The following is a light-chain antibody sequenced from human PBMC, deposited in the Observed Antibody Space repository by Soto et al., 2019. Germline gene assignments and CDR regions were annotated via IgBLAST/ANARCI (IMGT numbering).Light chain of an antibody. CDR1: SSNIGSNT. CDR2: IND. CDR3: AAWDDSLSTWV. V-gene: IGLV1-44*01. J-gene: IGLJ3*02. Sequence: QSVLTQPPSASGTPGQRVTISCSGSSSNIGSNTVNWYQQLPGTAPKLLIFINDQRPSRVPDRFSGSKSGTSASLAISGLHSEDEADYYCAAWDDSLSTWVFGGGTKVTVL.